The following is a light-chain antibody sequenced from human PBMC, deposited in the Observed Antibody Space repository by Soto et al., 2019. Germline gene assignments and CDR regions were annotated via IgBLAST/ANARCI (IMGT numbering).Light chain of an antibody. CDR3: QQYNNWPRT. J-gene: IGKJ1*01. CDR2: GAS. Sequence: EIVLTQSPGTLSLSPGERASLSCRASESVSSNLAWYQQRPGQAPRLVIYGASTRATAIPARFSASGSGTEFTLTITSLQSEDFAVYYCQQYNNWPRTFGQGTKVDIK. V-gene: IGKV3-15*01. CDR1: ESVSSN.